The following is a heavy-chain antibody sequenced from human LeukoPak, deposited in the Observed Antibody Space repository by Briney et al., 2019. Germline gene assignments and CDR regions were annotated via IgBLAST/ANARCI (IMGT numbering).Heavy chain of an antibody. CDR3: ARLSDLTQFDY. CDR2: IYHSGST. Sequence: PSETLSLTCAVSGYSISSGYYWGWIRQPPGQGLEWIGIIYHSGSTYYNPSLKSRFTISVDTSKNQFSLKLSSVTAADTAVYYCARLSDLTQFDYWGQGTLVTVSS. D-gene: IGHD2/OR15-2a*01. V-gene: IGHV4-38-2*01. CDR1: GYSISSGYY. J-gene: IGHJ4*02.